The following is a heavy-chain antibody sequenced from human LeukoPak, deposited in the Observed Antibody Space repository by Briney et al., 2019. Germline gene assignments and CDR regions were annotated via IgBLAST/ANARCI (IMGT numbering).Heavy chain of an antibody. D-gene: IGHD3-9*01. CDR2: ISSSSSYI. CDR1: GFTFSSYS. V-gene: IGHV3-21*01. J-gene: IGHJ3*02. Sequence: GGSLRLSCAASGFTFSSYSMNWVRQAPGKGLEWVSSISSSSSYIYYADSVKGRFTISRDNAKNSLYLQMNSLRAEDTAMYYCARGVAYDILTGYYRIDAFDIWGQGTMVTVSS. CDR3: ARGVAYDILTGYYRIDAFDI.